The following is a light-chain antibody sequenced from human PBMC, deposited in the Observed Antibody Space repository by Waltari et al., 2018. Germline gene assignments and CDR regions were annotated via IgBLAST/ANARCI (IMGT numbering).Light chain of an antibody. CDR2: EVS. CDR1: RSDVGSYKL. V-gene: IGLV2-23*02. CDR3: CSYAGSSTLWV. J-gene: IGLJ3*02. Sequence: QSALTQPASVSGSPGQSITIPCTGTRSDVGSYKLVSWYQQHPGKAPKLMIYEVSKGPSGVSSRFSGSKSGNTASLTISGLQAEDEADYYCCSYAGSSTLWVFGGGTKLTVL.